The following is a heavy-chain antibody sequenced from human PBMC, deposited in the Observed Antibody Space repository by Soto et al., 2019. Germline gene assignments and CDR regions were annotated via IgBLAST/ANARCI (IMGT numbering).Heavy chain of an antibody. D-gene: IGHD3-22*01. V-gene: IGHV3-74*03. Sequence: GGSLRLSCAASGFTFRNYWMHWARQVPGKGLVWVSRIDSVGISTTYADSVKGRFTISRDNAKNTLYLEMNSLRAEDTAIYYYSRVGYGYETSGCYLGYWGQGTLVTVSS. J-gene: IGHJ4*02. CDR3: SRVGYGYETSGCYLGY. CDR2: IDSVGIST. CDR1: GFTFRNYW.